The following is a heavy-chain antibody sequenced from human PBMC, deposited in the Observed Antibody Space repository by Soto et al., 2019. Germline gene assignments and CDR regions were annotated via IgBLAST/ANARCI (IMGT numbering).Heavy chain of an antibody. Sequence: PWESLKISCKGSGYSFTSYWIGWVRQMPGKGLEWMGIIYPGDSDTRYSPSFQGQVTISADKSISTAYLQWSSLKASDTAMYYCATSNIVATIQRDAFDIWGQGTMVTVSS. J-gene: IGHJ3*02. D-gene: IGHD5-12*01. CDR1: GYSFTSYW. V-gene: IGHV5-51*01. CDR3: ATSNIVATIQRDAFDI. CDR2: IYPGDSDT.